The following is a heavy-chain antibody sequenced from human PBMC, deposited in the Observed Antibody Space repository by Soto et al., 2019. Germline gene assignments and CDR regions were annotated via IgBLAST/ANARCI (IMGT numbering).Heavy chain of an antibody. CDR2: ITPMFGTP. J-gene: IGHJ4*02. Sequence: QVQLVQSGAEVKKPGSSVKVSCKASGGTFSSYTITWVRQAPGQGLEWMGGITPMFGTPNYVQKFQGRVTITADESTSTAYMELSSLRSEDTAMYFCARDGTLYDSSAYYYLYWGQGTLVTVSS. CDR1: GGTFSSYT. D-gene: IGHD3-22*01. CDR3: ARDGTLYDSSAYYYLY. V-gene: IGHV1-69*01.